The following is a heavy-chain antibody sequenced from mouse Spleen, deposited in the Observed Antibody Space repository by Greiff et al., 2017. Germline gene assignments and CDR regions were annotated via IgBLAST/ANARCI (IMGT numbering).Heavy chain of an antibody. V-gene: IGHV5-9*01. J-gene: IGHJ2*01. CDR1: GFTFSSYT. Sequence: EVKVVESGGGLVKPGGSLKLSCAASGFTFSSYTMSWVRQTPEKRLEWVATISGGGGNTYYPDSVKGRFTISRDNAKNTLYLQMSSLRSEDTALYYCARQKIYYGNYDYWGQGTTLTVSS. CDR3: ARQKIYYGNYDY. CDR2: ISGGGGNT. D-gene: IGHD2-1*01.